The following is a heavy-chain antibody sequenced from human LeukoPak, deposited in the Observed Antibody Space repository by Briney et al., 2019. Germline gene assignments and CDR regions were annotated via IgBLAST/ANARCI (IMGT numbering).Heavy chain of an antibody. CDR2: IYTSGST. D-gene: IGHD6-6*01. J-gene: IGHJ4*02. CDR1: GGSISSYY. V-gene: IGHV4-4*09. CDR3: ASLSSSSVDY. Sequence: SETLSPTCTVSGGSISSYYWSWIRQPPGKGLEWIGYIYTSGSTNYNPSLKSRVTISVDTSKNQFSLKLSSVTAADTAVYYCASLSSSSVDYWGQGTLVTVSS.